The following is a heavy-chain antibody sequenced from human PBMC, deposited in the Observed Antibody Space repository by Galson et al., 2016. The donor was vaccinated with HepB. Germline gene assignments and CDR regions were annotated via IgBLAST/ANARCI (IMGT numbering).Heavy chain of an antibody. CDR2: ISGAGTA. J-gene: IGHJ4*02. D-gene: IGHD6-13*01. CDR1: GFPFSSYA. V-gene: IGHV3-23*01. CDR3: TRAGQTNSWYGSQFDY. Sequence: SLRLSCAASGFPFSSYAMSWVRQAPGKGLAWVSTISGAGTASYAYSVKGRFTISRDNSKNTLDLQMDSLRVEDTAVYYCTRAGQTNSWYGSQFDYWGQGTMVTVSS.